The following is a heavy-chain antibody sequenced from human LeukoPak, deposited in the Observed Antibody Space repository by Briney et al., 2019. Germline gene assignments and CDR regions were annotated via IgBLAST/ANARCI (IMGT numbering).Heavy chain of an antibody. Sequence: GGSLRLSCAASGFTFSSYAMHWIRQAPGKGLEWVAVISYDGGNKYYADSVKGRFTTSRDNSKNTLYLQMNSLRAEDTAVYYCARDILGYCSSTSCYHTSSFDYWGQGTLVTVSS. D-gene: IGHD2-2*01. CDR1: GFTFSSYA. CDR2: ISYDGGNK. J-gene: IGHJ4*02. CDR3: ARDILGYCSSTSCYHTSSFDY. V-gene: IGHV3-30-3*01.